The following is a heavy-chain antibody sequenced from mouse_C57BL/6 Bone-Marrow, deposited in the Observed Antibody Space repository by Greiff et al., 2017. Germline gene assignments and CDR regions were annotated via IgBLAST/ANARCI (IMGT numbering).Heavy chain of an antibody. Sequence: QVQLQQSGPELVKPGASVKISCKASGYAFSSSWMNWVKQRPGQGLEWIGRIYPGDGDTNYNGKFKGKATLTADKSSSTAYMQLSSLTSEDSAVYFGARKLLEYYFDYWGQGTTLTVSS. J-gene: IGHJ2*01. V-gene: IGHV1-82*01. CDR1: GYAFSSSW. CDR3: ARKLLEYYFDY. CDR2: IYPGDGDT. D-gene: IGHD2-12*01.